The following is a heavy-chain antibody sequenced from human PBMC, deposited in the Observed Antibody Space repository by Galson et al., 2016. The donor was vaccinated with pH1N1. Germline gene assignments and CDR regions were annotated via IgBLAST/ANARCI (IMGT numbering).Heavy chain of an antibody. CDR1: GFTFSTYW. J-gene: IGHJ4*02. V-gene: IGHV3-74*01. D-gene: IGHD2-15*01. CDR3: VRPYCGGGTCYPGSG. Sequence: SLRLSCAASGFTFSTYWMHWVRQAPGEGLVWVSRINTDGSDTTYADSVKGRFTVSRDNAKNTPYLQMNSLRAEDTAVYYCVRPYCGGGTCYPGSGWGQGTLVTVSS. CDR2: INTDGSDT.